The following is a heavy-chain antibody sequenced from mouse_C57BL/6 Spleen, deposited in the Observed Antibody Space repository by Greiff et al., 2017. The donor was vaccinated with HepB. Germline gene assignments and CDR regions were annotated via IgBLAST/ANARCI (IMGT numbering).Heavy chain of an antibody. D-gene: IGHD2-10*02. CDR2: IWTGGGT. V-gene: IGHV2-9-1*01. CDR1: GFSLTSYA. CDR3: GTSYGNSAGFAY. Sequence: QVQLKQSGPGLVAPSQSLSITCTVSGFSLTSYAISWVRQPPGKGLEWLGVIWTGGGTNYNSALKSRLSISKDNSKKQVFLQMKSLQTDDTARYYCGTSYGNSAGFAYWGQGTLVTVSA. J-gene: IGHJ3*01.